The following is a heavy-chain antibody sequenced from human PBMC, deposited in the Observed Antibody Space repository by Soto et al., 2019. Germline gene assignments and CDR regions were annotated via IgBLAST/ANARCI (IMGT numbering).Heavy chain of an antibody. V-gene: IGHV1-58*01. Sequence: QMQLVQSGPEVKKPGTSVKVSCKASGFTFTSSAVQWVRQARGQRLEWIGWIVVGSGNTNYAQKFQERVTITRDMSTNTAYMELGSLSSEDTAVYYCAADPATPIYYYYGMDVWGQGTTVTDSS. CDR2: IVVGSGNT. CDR3: AADPATPIYYYYGMDV. CDR1: GFTFTSSA. J-gene: IGHJ6*02.